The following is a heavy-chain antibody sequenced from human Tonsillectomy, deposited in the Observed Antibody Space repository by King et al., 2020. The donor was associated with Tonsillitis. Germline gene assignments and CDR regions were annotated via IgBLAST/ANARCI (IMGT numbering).Heavy chain of an antibody. CDR2: ISWNSGNI. D-gene: IGHD3-3*01. J-gene: IGHJ6*02. V-gene: IGHV3-9*01. Sequence: QLVQSGGGLVQPGRSLRLSCVASGFIFDDYAMHWVRQAPGKGLEWVSFISWNSGNIGYADSVKGRFTISRDNAKNSLYLQMNSLRAEDTALYYCAKGGVFGVHSCTALWGQGTSVTVS. CDR3: AKGGVFGVHSCTAL. CDR1: GFIFDDYA.